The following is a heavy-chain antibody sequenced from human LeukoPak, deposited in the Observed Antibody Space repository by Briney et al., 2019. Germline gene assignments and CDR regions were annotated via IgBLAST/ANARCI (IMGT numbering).Heavy chain of an antibody. CDR2: IYYSGST. CDR3: AKVSGSHTYDY. J-gene: IGHJ4*02. Sequence: GTLRLSCAASGFTFSSYGMSWVRQPPGKGLEWIGSIYYSGSTYYNPSLKSRVTISVDTSKNQFSLKLSSVTAADTAVYYCAKVSGSHTYDYWGQGTLVTVSS. V-gene: IGHV4-39*01. D-gene: IGHD1-26*01. CDR1: GFTFSSYG.